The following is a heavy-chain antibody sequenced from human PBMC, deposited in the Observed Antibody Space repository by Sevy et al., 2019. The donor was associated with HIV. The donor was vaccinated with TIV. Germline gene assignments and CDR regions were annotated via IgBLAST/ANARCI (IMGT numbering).Heavy chain of an antibody. CDR1: GGTFSSYA. D-gene: IGHD1-26*01. CDR3: ARDFNSGSTEYYYYYGMDV. CDR2: IIPIFGTA. V-gene: IGHV1-69*13. J-gene: IGHJ6*02. Sequence: ASVKVSCKASGGTFSSYAISWVRQAPGQGLEWMGGIIPIFGTANYAQKFQGRVTITADESTSTAYMELSSLRSEDTAVYYCARDFNSGSTEYYYYYGMDVWGQGTTVTVSS.